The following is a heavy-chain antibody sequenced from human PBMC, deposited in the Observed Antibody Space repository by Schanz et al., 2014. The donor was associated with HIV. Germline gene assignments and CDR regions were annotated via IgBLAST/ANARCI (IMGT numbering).Heavy chain of an antibody. D-gene: IGHD1-26*01. CDR3: AKGIMGATEYYYGMDV. V-gene: IGHV3-9*01. CDR1: GFFLDDYA. Sequence: EVQLLESGGGLVQPGRSLRLSCATSGFFLDDYAMHWVRQVPGKGLEWVSGMSWNRRRIGYGDAVKGRFTISRDNANNFVYLEMNGLRVEDTALYYCAKGIMGATEYYYGMDVWGQGTMVTVSS. J-gene: IGHJ6*02. CDR2: MSWNRRRI.